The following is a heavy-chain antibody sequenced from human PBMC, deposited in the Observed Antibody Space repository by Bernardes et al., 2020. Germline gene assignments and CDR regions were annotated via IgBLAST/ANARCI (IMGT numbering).Heavy chain of an antibody. D-gene: IGHD2-2*01. V-gene: IGHV3-7*01. CDR3: ARVAAMYHFDY. CDR2: IKQDGSEK. J-gene: IGHJ4*02. CDR1: GFTFSSYW. Sequence: GGSLRLSCAASGFTFSSYWMSWVRQAPGKGLEWVANIKQDGSEKYYVDFVKGRFTISRDNAKNSLYLQMNSLRAEDTAVYYCARVAAMYHFDYWGQGTLVTVSS.